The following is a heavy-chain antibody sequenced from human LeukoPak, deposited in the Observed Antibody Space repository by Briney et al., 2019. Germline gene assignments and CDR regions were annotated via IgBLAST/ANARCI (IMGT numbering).Heavy chain of an antibody. CDR2: ISGGGGDT. CDR1: GFPFSNNV. J-gene: IGHJ4*02. V-gene: IGHV3-23*01. CDR3: AKTFPYGTTWFGFCDY. D-gene: IGHD3-10*01. Sequence: GGSLRLSCAASGFPFSNNVMTWVRQAPGRGLDWLSAISGGGGDTYYADSVKGRFTISRDNSKNILYLQMSSLTAEDTAVYYCAKTFPYGTTWFGFCDYWGQGALVTVSS.